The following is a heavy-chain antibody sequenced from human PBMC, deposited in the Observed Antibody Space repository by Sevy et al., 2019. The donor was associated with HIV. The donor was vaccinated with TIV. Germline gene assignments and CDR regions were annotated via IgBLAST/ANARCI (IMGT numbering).Heavy chain of an antibody. Sequence: GGSLRLSCTASGFTFGDYAMSWFRQAPGKGLEWVGFIRSKAYGGTTEDAASVKGRFTISRDDSKSIAYLQMNSLKTEDTAVYYCTREGGSITMVRGEDGMDVWGQGTTVTVSS. J-gene: IGHJ6*02. CDR2: IRSKAYGGTT. V-gene: IGHV3-49*03. CDR3: TREGGSITMVRGEDGMDV. CDR1: GFTFGDYA. D-gene: IGHD3-10*01.